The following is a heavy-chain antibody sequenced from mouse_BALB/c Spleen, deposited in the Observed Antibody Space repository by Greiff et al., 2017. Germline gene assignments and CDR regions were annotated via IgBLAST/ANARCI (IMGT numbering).Heavy chain of an antibody. Sequence: QVQLQQSGPGLVAPSQSLSITCTVSGFSFTGYGVNWVRQPPGKGLEWLGMIWGDGSTDYNSALKSRLSISKDNSKSQVFLKMNSLRANDTAIYYCARDDYEGHPWYFGVWGAGTTVTGSS. CDR1: GFSFTGYG. D-gene: IGHD2-4*01. CDR3: ARDDYEGHPWYFGV. V-gene: IGHV2-6-7*01. CDR2: IWGDGST. J-gene: IGHJ1*01.